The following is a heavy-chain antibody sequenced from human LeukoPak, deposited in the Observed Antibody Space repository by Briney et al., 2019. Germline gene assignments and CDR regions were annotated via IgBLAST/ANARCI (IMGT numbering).Heavy chain of an antibody. Sequence: ASVKVSCKASGGTFSSYAISWVRQAPGKGLEWMGGFDPEDGETIYAQKFQGRVTMTEDTSTDTAYMELSSLRSEDTAVYYCATDSFLSTVTTAYYYGMDVWGQGTTVTVSS. D-gene: IGHD4-17*01. CDR1: GGTFSSYA. CDR2: FDPEDGET. J-gene: IGHJ6*02. V-gene: IGHV1-24*01. CDR3: ATDSFLSTVTTAYYYGMDV.